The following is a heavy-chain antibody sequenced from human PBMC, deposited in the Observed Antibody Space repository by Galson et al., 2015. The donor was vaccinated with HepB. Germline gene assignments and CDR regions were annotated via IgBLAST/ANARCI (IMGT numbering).Heavy chain of an antibody. CDR3: ARDTGDYDFWSGSMDV. CDR1: GYTFTSYG. V-gene: IGHV1-18*01. Sequence: ASGYTFTSYGISWVRQAPGQGLEWMGWISTYNGNRNYAQKLQGRVTMTTDTSTSTAYMELRSLRSDDTAVYFCARDTGDYDFWSGSMDVWGKGTTVTVSS. CDR2: ISTYNGNR. J-gene: IGHJ6*03. D-gene: IGHD3-3*01.